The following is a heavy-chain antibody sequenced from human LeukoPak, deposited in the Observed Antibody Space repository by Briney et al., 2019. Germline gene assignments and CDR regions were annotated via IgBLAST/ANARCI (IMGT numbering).Heavy chain of an antibody. CDR3: ASMSRTEIPPRYFDY. V-gene: IGHV1-69*01. CDR2: IIPIFSTA. CDR1: GGTFSSYA. D-gene: IGHD2-2*02. J-gene: IGHJ4*02. Sequence: RASVKVSCKASGGTFSSYAISWVRQAPGQGLEWMGGIIPIFSTANYAQKFQGRVTITADESTSTAYMELSSLRSEDTAVYYCASMSRTEIPPRYFDYWGQGTLVTVSS.